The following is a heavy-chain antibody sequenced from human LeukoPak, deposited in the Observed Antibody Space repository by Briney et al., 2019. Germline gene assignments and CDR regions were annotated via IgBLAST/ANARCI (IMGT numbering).Heavy chain of an antibody. CDR2: INPNSGGT. Sequence: ASVKVSCKASGYTFISYVMYWVRQAPGQGLEWVGWINPNSGGTNYAQKFQGRVTMTRDTSISTAYMELSRLRSDDTAVYYCARDVSAGTTPIGYWGQGTLVTVSS. D-gene: IGHD1-7*01. CDR3: ARDVSAGTTPIGY. CDR1: GYTFISYV. V-gene: IGHV1-2*02. J-gene: IGHJ4*02.